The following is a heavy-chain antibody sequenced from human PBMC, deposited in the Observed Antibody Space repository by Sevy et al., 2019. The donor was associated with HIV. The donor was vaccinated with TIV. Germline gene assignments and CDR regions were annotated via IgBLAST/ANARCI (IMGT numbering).Heavy chain of an antibody. Sequence: GGPLSFSCPPSGLPAIGNYMGGFRQPPGRGLEWVSVIYGGGSTYYADSVKGRFTISRDNSKNTLYLQMNSLRAEDTAVYYCASSGSYYYGMDVWGQRTTVTVSS. CDR3: ASSGSYYYGMDV. D-gene: IGHD3-10*01. CDR2: IYGGGST. J-gene: IGHJ6*02. CDR1: GLPAIGNY. V-gene: IGHV3-53*01.